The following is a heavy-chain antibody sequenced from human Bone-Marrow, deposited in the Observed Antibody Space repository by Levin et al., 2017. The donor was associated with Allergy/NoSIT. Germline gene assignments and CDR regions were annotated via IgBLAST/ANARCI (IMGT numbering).Heavy chain of an antibody. V-gene: IGHV3-23*01. Sequence: GESLKISCAASGFTFSSYDMSWVRQAPGKGLEWVSNIGIRAGSTYYADSVKGRFTISRDNSKKTVFLQMESLRAEDTAFYYCAKLNRIDTTSCYFDYWGQGILVTVSS. CDR3: AKLNRIDTTSCYFDY. CDR2: IGIRAGST. CDR1: GFTFSSYD. D-gene: IGHD2-2*01. J-gene: IGHJ4*02.